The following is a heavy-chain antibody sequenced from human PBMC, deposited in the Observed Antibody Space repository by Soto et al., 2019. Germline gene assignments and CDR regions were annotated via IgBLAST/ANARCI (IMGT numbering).Heavy chain of an antibody. CDR3: ARERLTNKDCSSTSCYNPHNYGMDV. D-gene: IGHD2-2*02. Sequence: GGSLRLSCAASGFTFSSYGMHWVRQAPGKGLEWVAVIWYDGSNKYYADSVKGRFTISRDNSKNTLYLQMNSLRAEDTAVYYCARERLTNKDCSSTSCYNPHNYGMDVWGQGTTVTVSS. CDR1: GFTFSSYG. J-gene: IGHJ6*02. CDR2: IWYDGSNK. V-gene: IGHV3-33*01.